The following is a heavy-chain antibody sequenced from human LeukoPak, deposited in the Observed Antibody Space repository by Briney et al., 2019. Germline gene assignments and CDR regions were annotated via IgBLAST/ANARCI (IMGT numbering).Heavy chain of an antibody. CDR1: GFTFSNYA. CDR3: ASSMYYDFWSGYSPPDY. V-gene: IGHV3-30-3*01. D-gene: IGHD3-3*01. J-gene: IGHJ4*02. Sequence: PGGSLRLSCAASGFTFSNYAMHWVRQAPGKGLEWVAVLSNDGSNKYYADSVKGRFIISRDNSKNTLYLQMNSLRAEDTAVYYCASSMYYDFWSGYSPPDYWGQGTLVTVSS. CDR2: LSNDGSNK.